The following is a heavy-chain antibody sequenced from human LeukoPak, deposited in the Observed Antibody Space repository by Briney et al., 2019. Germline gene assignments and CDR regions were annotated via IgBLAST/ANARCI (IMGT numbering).Heavy chain of an antibody. D-gene: IGHD4-17*01. Sequence: PGGSLRLSCAASGFTFSTFAMIWVRQPPGKGLEWVSSIFPSGGEIHYADSVRGRFTISRDNSKSTLSLQMNSLRAEDTAIYYCAKMTEDDYGDYAGDYWGQGTLVTVSS. CDR1: GFTFSTFA. CDR2: IFPSGGEI. J-gene: IGHJ4*02. V-gene: IGHV3-23*01. CDR3: AKMTEDDYGDYAGDY.